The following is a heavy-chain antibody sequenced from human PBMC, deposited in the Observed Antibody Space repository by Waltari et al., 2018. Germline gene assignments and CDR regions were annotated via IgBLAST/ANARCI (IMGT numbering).Heavy chain of an antibody. V-gene: IGHV4-31*01. CDR1: GGSISSGGYY. Sequence: QVQLQESGPGLVKPSQTLSLTCTVSGGSISSGGYYWSWIRQHPGKGLEWIGYIYYMGSTYYNPSLKSLVTISVDTSKNQFSLKLSSVTAADTAVYYCARYYGENMNWFDPWGQGTLVTVSS. CDR3: ARYYGENMNWFDP. CDR2: IYYMGST. J-gene: IGHJ5*02. D-gene: IGHD4-17*01.